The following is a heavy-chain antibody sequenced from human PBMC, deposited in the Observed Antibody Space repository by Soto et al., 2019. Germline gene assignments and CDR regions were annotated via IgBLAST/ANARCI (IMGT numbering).Heavy chain of an antibody. CDR2: IIPTFGRT. J-gene: IGHJ6*02. V-gene: IGHV1-69*13. CDR1: GDTFSSYA. D-gene: IGHD3-10*02. Sequence: SVKVSCKASGDTFSSYAISWVRQAPGKGLEWMGKIIPTFGRTNYAQKFQGRLTISADDSTSTAYMELSSLVSEDTAVYYCARDPLSSFAMDVGGQGTTVTVSS. CDR3: ARDPLSSFAMDV.